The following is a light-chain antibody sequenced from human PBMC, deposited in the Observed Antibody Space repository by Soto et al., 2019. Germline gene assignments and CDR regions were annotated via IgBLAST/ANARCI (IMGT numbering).Light chain of an antibody. J-gene: IGLJ1*01. V-gene: IGLV2-14*01. CDR3: STFGGTGV. CDR2: EVT. CDR1: SSDVGRYNH. Sequence: QSALAQPDSVSGSPGQSITISCTGTSSDVGRYNHVSWYQQYPGKAPKLMIYEVTNRPSGVSNRFSGSKSGNTASLTITGLQADDEADYYCSTFGGTGVFGTGTKVTVL.